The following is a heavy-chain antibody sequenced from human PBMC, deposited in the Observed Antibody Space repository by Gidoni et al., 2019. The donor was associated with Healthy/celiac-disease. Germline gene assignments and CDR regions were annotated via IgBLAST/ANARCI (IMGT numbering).Heavy chain of an antibody. CDR2: IRSKANSYAT. J-gene: IGHJ4*02. Sequence: EVQLVESGGGLVQPGGSLKLSCAASGFTFSGSAMHWVRQASGKGLEWVGRIRSKANSYATAYAASVKGRFTISRDDSKNTAYLQMNSLKTEDTAVYYCTSRGRDYGDYGLDYWGQGTLVTVSS. CDR3: TSRGRDYGDYGLDY. CDR1: GFTFSGSA. D-gene: IGHD4-17*01. V-gene: IGHV3-73*01.